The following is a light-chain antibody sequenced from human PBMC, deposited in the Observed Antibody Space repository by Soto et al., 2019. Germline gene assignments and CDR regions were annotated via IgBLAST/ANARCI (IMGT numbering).Light chain of an antibody. Sequence: QSALTQPASVSGSPGQTISIPCTGTGSDVGGYKYVSWYQQHPGKAPKLIIYEVSGRPSGVSNRFSGSKSGNTASPTISGLQAEDEADYYCSSYSTSTTLGVFGTGTKVTVL. J-gene: IGLJ1*01. V-gene: IGLV2-14*01. CDR1: GSDVGGYKY. CDR3: SSYSTSTTLGV. CDR2: EVS.